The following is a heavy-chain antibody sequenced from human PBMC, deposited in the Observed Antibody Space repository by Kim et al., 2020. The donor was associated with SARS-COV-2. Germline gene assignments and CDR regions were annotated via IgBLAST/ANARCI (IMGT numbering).Heavy chain of an antibody. CDR3: ARAKGTAWGRYYFYGMDV. CDR2: LSWNGAST. D-gene: IGHD3-3*01. J-gene: IGHJ6*02. Sequence: GGSLRLSCAASGFTFGDYAMHWVRQRPGKGLEWVSGLSWNGASTAYADSVRGRFSVSRDNAKSSLYLQLNSLRPEDTALYYCARAKGTAWGRYYFYGMDVWDQRTTVTLSS. V-gene: IGHV3-9*01. CDR1: GFTFGDYA.